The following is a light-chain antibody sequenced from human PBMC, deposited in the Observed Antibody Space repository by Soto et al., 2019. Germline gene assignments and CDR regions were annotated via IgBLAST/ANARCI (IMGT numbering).Light chain of an antibody. J-gene: IGKJ5*01. CDR2: DAS. CDR1: QSVSSSY. CDR3: QQYGSSLIT. V-gene: IGKV3-20*01. Sequence: EIVLTQSPGTLSLSPGERATLSCRASQSVSSSYLAWYQQKPGQAPRLLIYDASSRATGIPDRFSGSGSGTDFTLTISRLEPEDFAVYYCQQYGSSLITVGQGTRLEIK.